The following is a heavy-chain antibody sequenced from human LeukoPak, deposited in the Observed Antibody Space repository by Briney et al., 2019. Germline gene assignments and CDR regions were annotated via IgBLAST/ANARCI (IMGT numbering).Heavy chain of an antibody. Sequence: GGSLRLSCAASGFNFGSYSMTWVRQAPGKGLEWGSVMSADSATTFYAASVKGRFTISRDNAKNTVFLQMSSLRAEDTALYYCARKSASGNYPLDYWGQGTLVTVSS. CDR3: ARKSASGNYPLDY. J-gene: IGHJ4*02. D-gene: IGHD3-10*01. CDR1: GFNFGSYS. V-gene: IGHV3-23*01. CDR2: MSADSATT.